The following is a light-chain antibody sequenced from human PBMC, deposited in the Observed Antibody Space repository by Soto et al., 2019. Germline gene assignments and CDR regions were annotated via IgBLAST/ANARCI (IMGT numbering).Light chain of an antibody. CDR2: PXS. Sequence: IKMPQSPPSLSAYLXDRVPITSPASQSISSCLKXXQQXXRXPPKXXXAPXSSLQRGGPSRFSGSGSGTDFTRTISSRQPDYAAVDYCQQSYITTRTFGQGTKVDI. CDR1: QSISSC. V-gene: IGKV1-39*01. J-gene: IGKJ1*01. CDR3: QQSYITTRT.